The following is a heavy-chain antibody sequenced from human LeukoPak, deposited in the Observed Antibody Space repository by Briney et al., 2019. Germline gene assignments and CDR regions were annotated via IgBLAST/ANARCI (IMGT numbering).Heavy chain of an antibody. Sequence: SETLSLTCTVSGGSISSYYWSWIRQPPGKGLEWIGYIYYSGSTNYNPSLKSRVTISVDTSKNQFSLKLSSVTAADTAVYYCARVIPECSGGSCYWGWFDPWGQGTLVTVAS. CDR2: IYYSGST. D-gene: IGHD2-15*01. CDR1: GGSISSYY. J-gene: IGHJ5*02. V-gene: IGHV4-59*01. CDR3: ARVIPECSGGSCYWGWFDP.